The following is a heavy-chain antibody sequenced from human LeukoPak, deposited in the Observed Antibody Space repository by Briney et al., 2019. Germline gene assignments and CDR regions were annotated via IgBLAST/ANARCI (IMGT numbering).Heavy chain of an antibody. Sequence: SETLSLTCTVSGGSISSSSYYWGWIRQPPGKGLEWIGSIYYSGSTYYNPSLKSRVTISVDTSKNQFSLKLSSVTAADTAVYYCARAGNTIFGVVSENYFDYWGQGTLVTVSS. J-gene: IGHJ4*02. CDR3: ARAGNTIFGVVSENYFDY. V-gene: IGHV4-39*07. CDR2: IYYSGST. D-gene: IGHD3-3*01. CDR1: GGSISSSSYY.